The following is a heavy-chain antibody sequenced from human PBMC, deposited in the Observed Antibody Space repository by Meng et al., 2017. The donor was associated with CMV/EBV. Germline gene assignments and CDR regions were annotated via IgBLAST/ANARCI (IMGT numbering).Heavy chain of an antibody. J-gene: IGHJ4*02. CDR2: IIPILGIA. Sequence: SVKVSCKASGGTFSSYTISWVRQAPGQGLEWMGRIIPILGIANYAQKFQGRVTITADKSTNTAYMELSSLRSEDTAVYYCARGYCSSTSCSAPDYWGQGTLVTVSS. V-gene: IGHV1-69*02. CDR1: GGTFSSYT. CDR3: ARGYCSSTSCSAPDY. D-gene: IGHD2-2*01.